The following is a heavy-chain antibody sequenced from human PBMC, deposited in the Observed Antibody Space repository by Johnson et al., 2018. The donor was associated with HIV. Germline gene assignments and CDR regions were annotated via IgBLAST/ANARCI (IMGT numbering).Heavy chain of an antibody. Sequence: LVESGGGVVQPGRSLRLSCAASGFTFSSYAMHWVRQAPGKGLEWVAVISYDGSNKYYADSVKGRFTISRDNSKNTLYLQINSLRAEDTAMYYCAKDHVYGIAVADTGGDAFDIWGQGTMVTVSS. CDR1: GFTFSSYA. CDR2: ISYDGSNK. J-gene: IGHJ3*02. V-gene: IGHV3-30-3*01. CDR3: AKDHVYGIAVADTGGDAFDI. D-gene: IGHD6-19*01.